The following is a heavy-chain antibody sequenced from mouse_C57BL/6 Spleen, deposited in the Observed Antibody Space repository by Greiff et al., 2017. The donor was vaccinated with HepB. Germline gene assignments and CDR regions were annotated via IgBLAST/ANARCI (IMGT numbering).Heavy chain of an antibody. CDR3: ARENGYDGFAY. V-gene: IGHV5-4*01. CDR1: GFTFSSYA. J-gene: IGHJ3*01. CDR2: ISDGGSYT. D-gene: IGHD2-2*01. Sequence: EVKLVESGGGLVKPGGSLKLSCAASGFTFSSYAMSWVRQTPEKRLEWVATISDGGSYTYYPDNVKGRFTISRDNAKNNLYLQMSHLKSEDTAMYYCARENGYDGFAYWGQGTLVTVSA.